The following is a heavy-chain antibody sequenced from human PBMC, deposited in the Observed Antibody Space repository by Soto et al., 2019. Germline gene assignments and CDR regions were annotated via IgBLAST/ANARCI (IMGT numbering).Heavy chain of an antibody. D-gene: IGHD2-2*01. V-gene: IGHV4-4*07. CDR3: ARGGMVIIPTATAFDY. CDR2: IYASGST. Sequence: PSETLSLTCTVSGGSISTYYWSWMRQPAGKGLEWIGRIYASGSTNYNPSLKSRVTMSVATSKNQFSLKLSSVTAADTAVYYCARGGMVIIPTATAFDYWGQGTLVTVSS. CDR1: GGSISTYY. J-gene: IGHJ4*02.